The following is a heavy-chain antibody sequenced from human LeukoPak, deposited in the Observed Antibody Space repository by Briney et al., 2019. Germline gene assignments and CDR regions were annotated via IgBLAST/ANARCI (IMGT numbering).Heavy chain of an antibody. CDR2: ISESVVST. CDR3: AKSNTR. V-gene: IGHV3-23*01. Sequence: GGPLRLSCAASGFTFSSYDMTWVRQAPGKGLEWVSTISESVVSTYSADSVKGRFTISRDNSKNTLYLQMNSLRAEDTAVYYCAKSNTRWGQGTLVIVSS. D-gene: IGHD4-11*01. CDR1: GFTFSSYD. J-gene: IGHJ4*02.